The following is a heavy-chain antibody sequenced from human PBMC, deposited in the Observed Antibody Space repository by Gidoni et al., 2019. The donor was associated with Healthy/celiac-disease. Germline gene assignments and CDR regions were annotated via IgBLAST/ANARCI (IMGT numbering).Heavy chain of an antibody. CDR2: ISSSSSTI. Sequence: EVQLVESGGGLVQPGGSLRLSCAASGFTFSSYSMNWVRQAPGKGLEWFSYISSSSSTIYYADSVKGRFTISRDNAKNSLYLQMNSLRAEDTAVYYCARDRAPYYDFWSGSRSIDYWGQGTLVTVSS. V-gene: IGHV3-48*01. CDR1: GFTFSSYS. CDR3: ARDRAPYYDFWSGSRSIDY. J-gene: IGHJ4*02. D-gene: IGHD3-3*01.